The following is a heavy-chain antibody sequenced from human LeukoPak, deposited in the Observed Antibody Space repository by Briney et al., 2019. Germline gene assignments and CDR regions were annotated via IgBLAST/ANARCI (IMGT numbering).Heavy chain of an antibody. CDR2: IRGTDGKT. J-gene: IGHJ4*02. D-gene: IGHD2-2*01. V-gene: IGHV3-23*01. CDR1: GFTFSTYA. Sequence: GGSLRLSCAASGFTFSTYAMNWVRQAPGKGLEWVSRIRGTDGKTFYADSVKGRFTISRDNSKNTLYLQMNNLRAEDTALYYCAKKGCSTSGCPASFDCWGQGTLVTVSS. CDR3: AKKGCSTSGCPASFDC.